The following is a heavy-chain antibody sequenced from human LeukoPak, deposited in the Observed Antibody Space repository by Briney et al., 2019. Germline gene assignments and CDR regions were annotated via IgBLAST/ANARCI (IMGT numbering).Heavy chain of an antibody. CDR2: ISSSSSYI. CDR1: GFTFSSYS. CDR3: ARVSVDTAMVTPSGFDY. Sequence: GGPLRPSCAASGFTFSSYSMNWVRQAPGKGLEWVSSISSSSSYIYYADSVKGRFTISRDNAKNSLYLQMNSLRAEDTAVYYCARVSVDTAMVTPSGFDYWGQGTLVTVSS. D-gene: IGHD5-18*01. J-gene: IGHJ4*02. V-gene: IGHV3-21*01.